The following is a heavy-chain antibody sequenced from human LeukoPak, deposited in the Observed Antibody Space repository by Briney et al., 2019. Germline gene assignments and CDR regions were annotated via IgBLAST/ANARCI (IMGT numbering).Heavy chain of an antibody. CDR3: ARQGRVSGDY. CDR1: GDSISSSSYY. CDR2: IYYSGST. V-gene: IGHV4-39*01. Sequence: SETLSLTCTVSGDSISSSSYYWGWIRQPPGKGLEWIGSIYYSGSTYYNPSLKSRVTISVDTSKNQFSLKLSSVTAADTAVYYCARQGRVSGDYWGQGTLVTVSS. J-gene: IGHJ4*02. D-gene: IGHD6-13*01.